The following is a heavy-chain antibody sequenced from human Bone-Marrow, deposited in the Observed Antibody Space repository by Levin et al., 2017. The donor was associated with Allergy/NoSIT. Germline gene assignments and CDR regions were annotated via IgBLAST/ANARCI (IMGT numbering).Heavy chain of an antibody. CDR1: GGSLTAGYW. CDR2: VSFGGET. Sequence: SETLSLTCTVSGGSLTAGYWWTWLRQSPEKGLEWLGQVSFGGETNYNPSLESRVTMSVDHSKNQFSLILNSMAAAATAIYYCARSVWAVSGAWGQGILVTVSS. V-gene: IGHV4-4*02. J-gene: IGHJ5*02. D-gene: IGHD6-19*01. CDR3: ARSVWAVSGA.